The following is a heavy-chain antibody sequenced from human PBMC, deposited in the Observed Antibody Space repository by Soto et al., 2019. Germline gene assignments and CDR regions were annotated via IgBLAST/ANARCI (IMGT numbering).Heavy chain of an antibody. D-gene: IGHD3-22*01. V-gene: IGHV3-23*01. CDR1: GFTFSNYA. CDR3: AKKDGTDGYYDAFDI. J-gene: IGHJ3*02. CDR2: ISGSGAST. Sequence: GSLRLSCAVSGFTFSNYAMSWVRQAPGKGLDWVSGISGSGASTYNADSVKGRFTISRDNSKNTLYLQMNSLRAEDTALYYCAKKDGTDGYYDAFDIWGQGTMVTVSS.